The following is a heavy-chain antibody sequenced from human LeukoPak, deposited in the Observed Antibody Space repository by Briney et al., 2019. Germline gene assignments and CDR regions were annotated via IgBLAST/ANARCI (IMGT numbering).Heavy chain of an antibody. J-gene: IGHJ4*02. V-gene: IGHV3-49*03. CDR1: GFIFGNYA. Sequence: GGSRRLSCTGSGFIFGNYALSWFRQAPGKGLEWVGFIRSKAFGGTGEYASAVKGRFIISRDDSKNIAYLQMKSLKIEDTAVYYCARDLYDSSGYYFGHWGQGTLVTVSS. D-gene: IGHD3-22*01. CDR2: IRSKAFGGTG. CDR3: ARDLYDSSGYYFGH.